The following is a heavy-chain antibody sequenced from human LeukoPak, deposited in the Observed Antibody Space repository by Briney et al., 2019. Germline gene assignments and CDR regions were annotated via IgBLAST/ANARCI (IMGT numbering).Heavy chain of an antibody. Sequence: PGGSLRLSCSASVFTFSRYAMHSGRQAPGKGLEYVSAISSNGGSTYYGDSVKGRFTISRDNSKNTLSLQMSSLRAEDTAVYYCVKARGIQLWLPGDYWGQGTLVTVSS. V-gene: IGHV3-64D*09. CDR1: VFTFSRYA. CDR2: ISSNGGST. D-gene: IGHD5-18*01. CDR3: VKARGIQLWLPGDY. J-gene: IGHJ4*02.